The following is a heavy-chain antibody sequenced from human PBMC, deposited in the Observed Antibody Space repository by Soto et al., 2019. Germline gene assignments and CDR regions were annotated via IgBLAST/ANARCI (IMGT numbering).Heavy chain of an antibody. D-gene: IGHD2-2*01. V-gene: IGHV6-1*01. CDR1: VDSVSSNRAA. CDR2: TYYRSKWYN. CDR3: ARDLSVHPAAMALAFDY. Sequence: SQTRTLTCAISVDSVSSNRAAWNWIRKSPSRGLEWLGRTYYRSKWYNDYAVSVKSRITINPDTSKNQFSLQLNSVTPEDTAVYYCARDLSVHPAAMALAFDYWGQGTLVTVSS. J-gene: IGHJ4*02.